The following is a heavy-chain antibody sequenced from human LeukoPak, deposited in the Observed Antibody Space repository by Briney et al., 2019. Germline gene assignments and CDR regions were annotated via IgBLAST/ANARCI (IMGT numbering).Heavy chain of an antibody. V-gene: IGHV1-18*01. D-gene: IGHD1-1*01. J-gene: IGHJ4*02. CDR3: ARDGELERRTHYFDY. Sequence: GASVKVSCKASGYTFTSYGISWERQAPGQGLEWMGWISAYNGNTNYAQKLQGRVTMTTDTSTSTAYMELRSLRSDDTAVYYCARDGELERRTHYFDYWGQGTLVTVSS. CDR1: GYTFTSYG. CDR2: ISAYNGNT.